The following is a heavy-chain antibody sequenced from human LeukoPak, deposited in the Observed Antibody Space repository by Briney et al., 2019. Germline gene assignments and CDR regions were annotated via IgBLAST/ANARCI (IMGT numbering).Heavy chain of an antibody. D-gene: IGHD3-16*01. CDR1: GGSFSGYY. V-gene: IGHV4-34*01. Sequence: SETLSLTCAVYGGSFSGYYWSWIRQPPGKGLEWIGEINHSGSTNYNPSLKSRVTISVDTSKNQFSLKLSSVTAADTAVYYRARGRFDDYFDYWGQGTLVTVSS. CDR3: ARGRFDDYFDY. CDR2: INHSGST. J-gene: IGHJ4*02.